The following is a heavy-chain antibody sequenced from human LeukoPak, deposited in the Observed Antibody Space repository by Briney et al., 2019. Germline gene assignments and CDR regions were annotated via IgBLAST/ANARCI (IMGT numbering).Heavy chain of an antibody. CDR1: GFTFSSYA. CDR2: ISYDGSNK. CDR3: ARDSPPDCSSTSCYRYYYYGMDV. D-gene: IGHD2-2*01. Sequence: GGSLRLSCAASGFTFSSYAMHWVRQAPGKGLEWVAVISYDGSNKYYADSVKGRFTISRDNSKNTPYLQMNSLRAEDTAVYYCARDSPPDCSSTSCYRYYYYGMDVWGQGTTVTFSS. J-gene: IGHJ6*02. V-gene: IGHV3-30*04.